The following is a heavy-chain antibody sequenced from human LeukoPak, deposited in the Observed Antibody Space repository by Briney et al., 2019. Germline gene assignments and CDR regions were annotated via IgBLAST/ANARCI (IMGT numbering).Heavy chain of an antibody. CDR1: GYTFRSNG. V-gene: IGHV1-18*01. CDR2: ISAYNGNT. CDR3: ARTPYSGSEGFDY. Sequence: ASVKVSCKASGYTFRSNGISWVRQAPGQGLEWMGWISAYNGNTNYAEKIRGRVTMTTDTSTSTAYMDLRSLRSDDTAVYYCARTPYSGSEGFDYWGQGTLVTVSS. J-gene: IGHJ4*02. D-gene: IGHD1-26*01.